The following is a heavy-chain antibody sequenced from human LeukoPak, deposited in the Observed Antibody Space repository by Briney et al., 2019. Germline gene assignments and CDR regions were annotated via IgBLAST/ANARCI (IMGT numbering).Heavy chain of an antibody. D-gene: IGHD4-17*01. V-gene: IGHV3-7*01. CDR3: VRYRDGEYDF. Sequence: GGSLRLSCAGSGFIFSTHWTIWVRQAPGKGLEWVANIKQDGSEKYYVDSVKGRFTISRDNTKSSMYLEMNSLRAEDTAVYYCVRYRDGEYDFWGQGTLVTVSS. J-gene: IGHJ4*02. CDR1: GFIFSTHW. CDR2: IKQDGSEK.